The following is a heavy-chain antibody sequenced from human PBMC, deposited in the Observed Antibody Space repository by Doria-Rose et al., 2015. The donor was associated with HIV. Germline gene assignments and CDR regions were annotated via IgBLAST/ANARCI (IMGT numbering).Heavy chain of an antibody. J-gene: IGHJ4*02. CDR1: GVSLSSPGMG. CDR3: ARIKSSRWYHKYYFDF. D-gene: IGHD6-13*01. CDR2: IFSDDER. Sequence: QVALEESGPVLVKPTETLTLACTVSGVSLSSPGMGVSWIRQPPGKALEWLANIFSDDERSYKTSLKSRLTIPRGTSKSQVVLTMTDMDPVDTATYYCARIKSSRWYHKYYFDFWGQGTLVIVSA. V-gene: IGHV2-26*01.